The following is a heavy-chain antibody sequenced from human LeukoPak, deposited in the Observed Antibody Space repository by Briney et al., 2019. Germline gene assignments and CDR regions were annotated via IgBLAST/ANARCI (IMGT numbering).Heavy chain of an antibody. CDR3: ARGGYSYGTHSDY. J-gene: IGHJ4*02. D-gene: IGHD5-18*01. Sequence: PSETLSLTCTVSGGSISSYYWSWIRQPPGKGLEWIGYIYYSGSTYYNPSLKSRVTISVDTSKNQFSLKLSSVTAADTAVYYCARGGYSYGTHSDYWGQGTLVTVSS. CDR1: GGSISSYY. CDR2: IYYSGST. V-gene: IGHV4-59*08.